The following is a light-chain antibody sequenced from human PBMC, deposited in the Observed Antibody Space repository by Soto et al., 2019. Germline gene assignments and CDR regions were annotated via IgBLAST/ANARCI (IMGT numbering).Light chain of an antibody. V-gene: IGKV1-9*01. CDR1: QDISNF. CDR2: AAS. J-gene: IGKJ1*01. Sequence: DIQMTQSPSSLFASVGGRVTITGQASQDISNFLAWYQQKPGKAPKLLIFAASSLQSGVPSRFSGSGSGTEFTLTITSLQPEDFATYCCQQFHSYPRTFGQGTKV. CDR3: QQFHSYPRT.